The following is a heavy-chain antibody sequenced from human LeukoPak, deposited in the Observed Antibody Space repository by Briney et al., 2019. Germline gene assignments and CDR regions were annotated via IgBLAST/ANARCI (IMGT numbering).Heavy chain of an antibody. D-gene: IGHD4-23*01. Sequence: ASVKVSCKASGYTFRGYYMHWVRQAAGQGLEWMGWINPNGGGTHYTQNFQGRVSMTRDTSITTAYLELSRLRSDDTAVYYCARGGGLRSAVANWFDPWGPGTLVTVSS. CDR2: INPNGGGT. CDR3: ARGGGLRSAVANWFDP. CDR1: GYTFRGYY. J-gene: IGHJ5*02. V-gene: IGHV1-2*02.